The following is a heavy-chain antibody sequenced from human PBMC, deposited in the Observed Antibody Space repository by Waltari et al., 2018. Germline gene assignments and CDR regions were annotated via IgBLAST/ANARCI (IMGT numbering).Heavy chain of an antibody. CDR3: ARKTSRTIEY. V-gene: IGHV1-8*01. CDR1: GYSFTNFD. CDR2: MNPNRGNT. J-gene: IGHJ4*02. D-gene: IGHD2-2*01. Sequence: QVQLVQSGAEVKKPGASVKVSCKASGYSFTNFDINWVRQATGQGLEWMGWMNPNRGNTGYAEKFQDRVTMTSNISISSAYVELRSLRSEDTAVYYCARKTSRTIEYWGQGTLVTVSS.